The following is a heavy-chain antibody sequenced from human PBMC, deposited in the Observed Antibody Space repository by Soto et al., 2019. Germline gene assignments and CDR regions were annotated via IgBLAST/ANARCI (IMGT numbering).Heavy chain of an antibody. Sequence: ASVKVSCKASGYTFTIYGISWVRQAPGQGLEWMGWISAYNGNTNYAQKLQGRVTMTTDTSTSTAYMELRSLRSDDTAVYYCARTLGNKYSSSWYYFDYWGQGTLVTVSS. V-gene: IGHV1-18*01. D-gene: IGHD6-13*01. J-gene: IGHJ4*02. CDR2: ISAYNGNT. CDR1: GYTFTIYG. CDR3: ARTLGNKYSSSWYYFDY.